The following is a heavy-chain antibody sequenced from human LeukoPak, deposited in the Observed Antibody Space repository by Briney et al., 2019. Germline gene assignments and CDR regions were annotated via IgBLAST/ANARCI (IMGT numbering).Heavy chain of an antibody. J-gene: IGHJ4*02. Sequence: SETLSLTCTVSGGSISSYYWSWIRQPPGKGLEWIGYIYYSGSTNYNPPLKRRVTISVDTSMHQFSLKLSSVTAADTAVYYCARGGGLYCSSTSCSIDYWGQGTLVTVSS. D-gene: IGHD2-2*01. CDR3: ARGGGLYCSSTSCSIDY. CDR2: IYYSGST. V-gene: IGHV4-59*01. CDR1: GGSISSYY.